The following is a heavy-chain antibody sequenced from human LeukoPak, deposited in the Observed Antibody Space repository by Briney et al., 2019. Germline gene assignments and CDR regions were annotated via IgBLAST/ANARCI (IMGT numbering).Heavy chain of an antibody. V-gene: IGHV3-48*04. CDR2: ISSSSSTI. CDR3: ARGALYSSSWYGFDY. CDR1: GFTFSSYS. D-gene: IGHD6-13*01. J-gene: IGHJ4*02. Sequence: GGSLRLSCAASGFTFSSYSMNWVRQAPGKGLEWVSYISSSSSTIYYADSVKGRFTISRDNAKNSLYLQMNSLRAEDTAVYYCARGALYSSSWYGFDYWGQGTLVTSPQ.